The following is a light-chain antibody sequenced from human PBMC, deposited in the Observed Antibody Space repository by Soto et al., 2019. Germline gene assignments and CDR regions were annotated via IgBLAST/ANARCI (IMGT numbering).Light chain of an antibody. CDR1: QSISTW. J-gene: IGKJ4*01. Sequence: DIQITQSPSTLSAFVGDRVTITCRASQSISTWLAWYQQKPGKVPKLLIFKASSLQSGVPSRFSGSGSGTDFTLTISSLQPDDFATYYCQKHNAAPLTFGGGTKVDIK. CDR3: QKHNAAPLT. CDR2: KAS. V-gene: IGKV1-5*03.